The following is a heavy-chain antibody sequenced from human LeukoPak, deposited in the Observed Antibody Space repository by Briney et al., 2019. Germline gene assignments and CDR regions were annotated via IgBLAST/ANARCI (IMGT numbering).Heavy chain of an antibody. CDR2: MNPNSGNT. CDR3: ARGRRYSGYEGNY. V-gene: IGHV1-8*01. Sequence: GASVKVSCKASGYTFTSYDINWVRQATGQGLAWMGWMNPNSGNTGYAQKFQGRVTMTRNTSISTAYMELSSLRSEDTAVYYCARGRRYSGYEGNYWGQGTLVTVSS. CDR1: GYTFTSYD. D-gene: IGHD5-12*01. J-gene: IGHJ4*02.